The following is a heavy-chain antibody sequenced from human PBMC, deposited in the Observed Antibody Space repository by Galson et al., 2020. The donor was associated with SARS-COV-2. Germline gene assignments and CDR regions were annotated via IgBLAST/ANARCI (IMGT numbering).Heavy chain of an antibody. CDR2: IGPTGDT. D-gene: IGHD6-19*01. Sequence: GESLKISCSASGFTFSSHDMHWVRQVPGKGLEWVSAIGPTGDTFYPNSVRGRFTVSRDNAKNSVHLQMNSLTVGDAAVYFCARGSGTYPYYYGMDVWGQGTTVTVSS. V-gene: IGHV3-13*01. CDR3: ARGSGTYPYYYGMDV. J-gene: IGHJ6*02. CDR1: GFTFSSHD.